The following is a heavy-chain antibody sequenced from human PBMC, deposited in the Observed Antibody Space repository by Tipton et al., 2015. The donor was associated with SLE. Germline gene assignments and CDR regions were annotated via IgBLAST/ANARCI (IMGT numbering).Heavy chain of an antibody. CDR1: GFTFSSYW. CDR3: ARYPTDTYYDILTGRDAFDI. V-gene: IGHV3-7*03. Sequence: SLRLSCAASGFTFSSYWMSWVRQAPGKGLEWVANIKQDGSEKYYVDSVKGRFTISRDNAKNSLYLQMNSLRAEDTAVYYCARYPTDTYYDILTGRDAFDIWGQGTMVTVSS. D-gene: IGHD3-9*01. CDR2: IKQDGSEK. J-gene: IGHJ3*02.